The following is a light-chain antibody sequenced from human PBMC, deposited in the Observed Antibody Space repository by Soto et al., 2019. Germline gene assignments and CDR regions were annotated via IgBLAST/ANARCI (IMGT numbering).Light chain of an antibody. Sequence: EIVLTQSPGTLSLSPGDRATLYCRASQSVSSSNLAWYQQKRGQSPRLLIYGASSRATGIPDRFSGSGSGPDFTLTNSRLETEDFAVYFCQHYGSSPWTFGLGTKVEIK. CDR1: QSVSSSN. CDR3: QHYGSSPWT. V-gene: IGKV3-20*01. J-gene: IGKJ1*01. CDR2: GAS.